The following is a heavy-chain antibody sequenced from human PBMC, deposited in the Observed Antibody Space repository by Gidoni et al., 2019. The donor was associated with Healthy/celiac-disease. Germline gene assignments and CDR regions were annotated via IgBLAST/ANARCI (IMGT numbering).Heavy chain of an antibody. CDR1: GFTFSRYA. V-gene: IGHV3-30-3*01. CDR2: ISYDGSNK. CDR3: ARGTVTTDYYYYYGMDV. Sequence: QVQLVVSGGGVVQPGRSLSLSCAAPGFTFSRYAMHGVRQAPGKGLEWVAVISYDGSNKYYADSVKGRFTISRDNSKNTLYLQMNSLRAEDTAVYYCARGTVTTDYYYYYGMDVWDQGTTVTVSS. D-gene: IGHD4-17*01. J-gene: IGHJ6*02.